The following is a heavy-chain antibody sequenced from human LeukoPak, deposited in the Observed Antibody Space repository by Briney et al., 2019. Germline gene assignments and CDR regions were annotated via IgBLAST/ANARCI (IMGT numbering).Heavy chain of an antibody. V-gene: IGHV4-39*07. J-gene: IGHJ6*03. D-gene: IGHD2-21*02. CDR2: INHSGST. CDR1: GDSISSSSYY. Sequence: SETLSLTCTVSGDSISSSSYYWSWIRQPPGKGLEWIGEINHSGSTNYNPSLKSRVTISVDTSKNQFSLKLSSVTATDTAVYYCASRVVTPYYYYYMDVWGKGTTVTVSS. CDR3: ASRVVTPYYYYYMDV.